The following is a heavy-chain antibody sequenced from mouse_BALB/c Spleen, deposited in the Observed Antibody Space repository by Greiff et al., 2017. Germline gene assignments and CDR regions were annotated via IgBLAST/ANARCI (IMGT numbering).Heavy chain of an antibody. CDR3: ARKRDYDAFAY. D-gene: IGHD2-4*01. CDR1: GYTFTSYW. J-gene: IGHJ3*01. Sequence: QVQLQQPGAELVKPGASVKLSCKASGYTFTSYWMHWVKQRPGQGLEWIGEINRSNGRTNYNEKFKGKATFTVDTSSSTAYMQFNSLTSEDSAVYYCARKRDYDAFAYWGQGTLVTVSA. V-gene: IGHV1S81*02. CDR2: INRSNGRT.